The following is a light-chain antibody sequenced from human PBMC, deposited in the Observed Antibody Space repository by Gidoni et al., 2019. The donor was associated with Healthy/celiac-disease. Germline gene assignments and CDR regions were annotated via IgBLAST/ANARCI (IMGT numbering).Light chain of an antibody. V-gene: IGKV3-11*01. Sequence: IVSPQSPATLSLSPAERATLSCRASQSVSTYLAWYQQKPGQAPRLLMYDASKRATGIPARFSGSGSGTDFTLTISSVEAEDVAVYYCQQRSNRGFGGGTKVEIK. CDR3: QQRSNRG. CDR2: DAS. J-gene: IGKJ4*01. CDR1: QSVSTY.